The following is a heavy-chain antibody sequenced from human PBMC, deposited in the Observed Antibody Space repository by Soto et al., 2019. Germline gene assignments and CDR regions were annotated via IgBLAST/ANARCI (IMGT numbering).Heavy chain of an antibody. V-gene: IGHV3-30-3*01. CDR3: ASDVMTSVTEDY. D-gene: IGHD4-17*01. Sequence: QVQLMESGGGVVQSGRSLRLSCAASGFTFSSFVMHWVRQAPGKGLEWVAMISHDGSNKNYADSVKGRFTISRDNSKNTLYLQMNSLRPEDTAKYYCASDVMTSVTEDYWGQGTLVTVSS. J-gene: IGHJ4*02. CDR2: ISHDGSNK. CDR1: GFTFSSFV.